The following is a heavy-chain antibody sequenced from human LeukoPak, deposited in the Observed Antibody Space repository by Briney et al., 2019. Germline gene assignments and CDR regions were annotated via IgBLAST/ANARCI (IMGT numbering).Heavy chain of an antibody. Sequence: GASVKVSCKASGYTFTDYNMHWVQQAPGKGLEWMGRVDPEDGVTIYAEKFQGRVTITADTSTDTAYMELSSLRSEDTAVYYCALTTGLDYWGQGTLVTVSS. CDR1: GYTFTDYN. V-gene: IGHV1-69-2*01. CDR3: ALTTGLDY. CDR2: VDPEDGVT. D-gene: IGHD4-17*01. J-gene: IGHJ4*02.